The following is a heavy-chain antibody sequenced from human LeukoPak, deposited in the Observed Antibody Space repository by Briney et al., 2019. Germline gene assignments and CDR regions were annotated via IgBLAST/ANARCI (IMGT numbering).Heavy chain of an antibody. D-gene: IGHD2-15*01. J-gene: IGHJ4*02. Sequence: GGSLRLSCAASGFTFRRYEMNWVRQAPGKGLEWVSYIASSGSTIYYADSVKGRFTISRDNAKNSLYLQMNSLRAEDTAVYYCARGGYCSGGSCSYPFDYWGQGTLVTVSS. CDR2: IASSGSTI. CDR3: ARGGYCSGGSCSYPFDY. CDR1: GFTFRRYE. V-gene: IGHV3-48*03.